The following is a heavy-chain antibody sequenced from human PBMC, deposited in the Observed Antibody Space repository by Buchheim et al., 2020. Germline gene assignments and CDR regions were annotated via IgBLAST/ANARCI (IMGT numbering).Heavy chain of an antibody. CDR1: GGSIISGANY. J-gene: IGHJ4*02. CDR2: IYYSGST. Sequence: QVHLQESGPGLVKPSQTLSLTCAVSGGSIISGANYWSWIRQHPGKGLEWIGYIYYSGSTFFNPSLKSRVIMSIDISKNQFSLNLRSVTAADTAVYYCVREDDSSGSFDYWGQGTL. CDR3: VREDDSSGSFDY. D-gene: IGHD3-22*01. V-gene: IGHV4-31*11.